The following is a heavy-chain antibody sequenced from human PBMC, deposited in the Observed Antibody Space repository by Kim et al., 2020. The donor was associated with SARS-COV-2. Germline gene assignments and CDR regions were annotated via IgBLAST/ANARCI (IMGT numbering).Heavy chain of an antibody. J-gene: IGHJ4*02. CDR3: ASGSHDYGDF. V-gene: IGHV4-59*09. Sequence: ITNHNPSLKRRATISVDTSKNQFSLKLSSVTAADTAVYYCASGSHDYGDFWGQGTLVTVSS. CDR2: IT.